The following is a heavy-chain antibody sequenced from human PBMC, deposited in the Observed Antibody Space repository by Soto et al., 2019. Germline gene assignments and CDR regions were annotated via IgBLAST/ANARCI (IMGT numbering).Heavy chain of an antibody. CDR2: INAGNGNT. J-gene: IGHJ4*02. Sequence: ASVKVSCKASGYTFTSYAMHWVRQAPGQRLEWMGWINAGNGNTKYSQKFQGRVTITRDTSASTAYMELSSLRSDDTAVYYCARGCCSGSNLFDYWGQGTLVTVSS. D-gene: IGHD3-10*02. CDR3: ARGCCSGSNLFDY. V-gene: IGHV1-3*01. CDR1: GYTFTSYA.